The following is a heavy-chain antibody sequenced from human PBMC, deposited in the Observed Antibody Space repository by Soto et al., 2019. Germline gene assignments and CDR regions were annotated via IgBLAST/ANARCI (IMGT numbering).Heavy chain of an antibody. J-gene: IGHJ4*02. Sequence: EVQLLESGGGLVQPGGSLRLSCAASGFTFSSYAMSWVRQAPGKGLEWVSAISGSGGSTYYADSMKGRFTISRDNSKNTLYLQMNSLRAEDTAVYYCASRGDYLTFHYWGQGTLVTVSS. CDR1: GFTFSSYA. CDR3: ASRGDYLTFHY. V-gene: IGHV3-23*01. CDR2: ISGSGGST. D-gene: IGHD4-17*01.